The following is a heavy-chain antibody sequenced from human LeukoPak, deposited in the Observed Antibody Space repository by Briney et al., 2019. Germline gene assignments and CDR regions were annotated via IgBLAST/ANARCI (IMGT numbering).Heavy chain of an antibody. CDR2: IYYSGST. Sequence: SETLSLTCTVSGGSISSSSYYWGWIRQPPGKGLEWIGSIYYSGSTYDNPSLKSRVTISVDMSKNQFSLKLSSVTAADTAVYYCARGLGTGWPAFDIWGQGTMVTVSS. J-gene: IGHJ3*02. CDR3: ARGLGTGWPAFDI. D-gene: IGHD3/OR15-3a*01. CDR1: GGSISSSSYY. V-gene: IGHV4-39*01.